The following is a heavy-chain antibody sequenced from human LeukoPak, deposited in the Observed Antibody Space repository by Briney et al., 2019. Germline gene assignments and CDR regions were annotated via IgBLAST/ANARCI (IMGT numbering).Heavy chain of an antibody. D-gene: IGHD6-19*01. CDR1: GGSISSSNW. V-gene: IGHV4-4*02. CDR2: IYHSGST. Sequence: PSGTLSLTCAVSGGSISSSNWWSWVRQPPGKGLEWIGEIYHSGSTNYNPSLKSRVTISVDTSKNQFSLKLSSVTAADTAVYYCARGGGSSGWPRAYGPWGQETLVTVSS. J-gene: IGHJ5*02. CDR3: ARGGGSSGWPRAYGP.